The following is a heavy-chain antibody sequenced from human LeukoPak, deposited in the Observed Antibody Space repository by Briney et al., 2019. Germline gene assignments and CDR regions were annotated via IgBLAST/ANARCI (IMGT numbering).Heavy chain of an antibody. Sequence: SETLSLTCTVSGGSISGYSWSWIRQPAGKGLEWIGRIYTSGSTNYNPSLKSRVTMSVDTSKNQFSLKLSSVTAADTAVYYCARGNGLWFGELLSYYYGMDVWGQGTTVTVSS. CDR1: GGSISGYS. J-gene: IGHJ6*02. CDR3: ARGNGLWFGELLSYYYGMDV. V-gene: IGHV4-4*07. D-gene: IGHD3-10*01. CDR2: IYTSGST.